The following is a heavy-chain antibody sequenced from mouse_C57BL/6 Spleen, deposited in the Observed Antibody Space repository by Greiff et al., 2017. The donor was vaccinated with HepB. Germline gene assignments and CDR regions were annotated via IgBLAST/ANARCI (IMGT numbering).Heavy chain of an antibody. CDR1: GYTFTDYE. Sequence: QVQLQQSGAELVRPGASVTLSCKASGYTFTDYEMHWVKQTPVHGLEWIGAIDPETGGTAYNQKFKGKAILTADKSPSTAYMELRSLTSEDSAVYYCTRQFTGVDDWGQGTTLTVSS. CDR3: TRQFTGVDD. J-gene: IGHJ2*01. V-gene: IGHV1-15*01. D-gene: IGHD1-1*01. CDR2: IDPETGGT.